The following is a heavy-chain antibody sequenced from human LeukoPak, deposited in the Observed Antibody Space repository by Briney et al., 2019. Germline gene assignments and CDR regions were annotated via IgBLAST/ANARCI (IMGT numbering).Heavy chain of an antibody. J-gene: IGHJ5*02. D-gene: IGHD4-17*01. CDR2: IIPIFGTA. V-gene: IGHV1-69*13. CDR1: GGTFSSYA. Sequence: SVKVSCKASGGTFSSYAISWVRQAPGQGLEWMGGIIPIFGTANYAQKFQGRVTITADESTSTAYMELSSLRSEDTAVYYCARDPRIPHDYGYNWFDPWGQGTLVTVSS. CDR3: ARDPRIPHDYGYNWFDP.